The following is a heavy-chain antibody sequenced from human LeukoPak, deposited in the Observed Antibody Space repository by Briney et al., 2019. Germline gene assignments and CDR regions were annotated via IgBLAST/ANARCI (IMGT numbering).Heavy chain of an antibody. Sequence: PGGSLRLSCAASRFTFDDYGMNWVRQAPGKWLEWVGRIISKTDGGTTDYAAPVKGRFTISRDDSKNTLYLQMNSLKTEDTAVYYWTTDRGVMITFGGVIVIPTNVDHWGQGTLVTVSS. CDR3: TTDRGVMITFGGVIVIPTNVDH. D-gene: IGHD3-16*02. CDR2: IISKTDGGTT. CDR1: RFTFDDYG. J-gene: IGHJ4*02. V-gene: IGHV3-15*01.